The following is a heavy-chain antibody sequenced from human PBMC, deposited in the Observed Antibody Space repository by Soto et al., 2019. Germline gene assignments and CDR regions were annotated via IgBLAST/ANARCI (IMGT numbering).Heavy chain of an antibody. J-gene: IGHJ5*02. CDR3: ASGGSSNWFDP. D-gene: IGHD1-26*01. V-gene: IGHV4-30-4*01. Sequence: VQLQESGPGLVKPSQTLSLTCTVSSGSISSADYYWSWIRQPPGKGLEWIGYIYYTGSAYYNPSLKSRVTMSVEPSKNQFSLKVTSVTAADTAVYYCASGGSSNWFDPWGQGTLVTVSS. CDR1: SGSISSADYY. CDR2: IYYTGSA.